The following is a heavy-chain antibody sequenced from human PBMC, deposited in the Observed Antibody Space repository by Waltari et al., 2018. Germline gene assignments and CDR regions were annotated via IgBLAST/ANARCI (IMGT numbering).Heavy chain of an antibody. CDR2: LSSTGTT. CDR1: GASIGNYF. CDR3: ARDLSTPPYNWFDP. J-gene: IGHJ5*02. V-gene: IGHV4-4*07. Sequence: QVLLQESGQGLVKPSETLSLTCTVSGASIGNYFWSWIRPPAGKGLEWLALLSSTGTTNYNPSLKSRVTMSVDTSRNQFSLRLSSVTAADTAVYYCARDLSTPPYNWFDPWGQGTLVTVSS.